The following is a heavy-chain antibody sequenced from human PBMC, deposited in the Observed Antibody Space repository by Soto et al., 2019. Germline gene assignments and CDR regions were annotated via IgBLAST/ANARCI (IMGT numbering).Heavy chain of an antibody. CDR1: GFTFSSYA. V-gene: IGHV3-30-3*01. CDR2: ISYDGSNK. Sequence: GGSLRLSCASSGFTFSSYAMHLVRQAPGKGLEWVAVISYDGSNKYYADSVKGRFTISRDNSKNTLYLQMNSLRAEDTAVYYCATDIMITFGGVIVPFDYWGQGTLVTVSS. CDR3: ATDIMITFGGVIVPFDY. D-gene: IGHD3-16*02. J-gene: IGHJ4*02.